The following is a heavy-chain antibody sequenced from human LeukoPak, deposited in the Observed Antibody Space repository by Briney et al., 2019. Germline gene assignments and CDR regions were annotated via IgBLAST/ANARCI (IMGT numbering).Heavy chain of an antibody. V-gene: IGHV1-46*01. CDR2: INPSGAYT. CDR3: ARGMGRGYISSWSPRVGAFDI. CDR1: GSTFSSYY. D-gene: IGHD6-13*01. J-gene: IGHJ3*02. Sequence: GASVKVSCKASGSTFSSYYMHWVRQAPGQGLEWMGMINPSGAYTSYAQKFQGRVTMTRDTSTSTVYMELSSLRSEDTAVYYCARGMGRGYISSWSPRVGAFDIWGQGTMVTVSS.